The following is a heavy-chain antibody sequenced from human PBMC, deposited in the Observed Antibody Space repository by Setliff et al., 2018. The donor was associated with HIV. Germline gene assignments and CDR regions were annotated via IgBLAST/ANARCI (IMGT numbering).Heavy chain of an antibody. J-gene: IGHJ4*02. CDR3: ARGSCSGCYLSDY. D-gene: IGHD6-19*01. CDR2: INHSGST. CDR1: GGSFSGYY. V-gene: IGHV4-34*01. Sequence: PSETLSLTCAVYGGSFSGYYWSWIRQPPGKGLEWIGEINHSGSTNYNPSLKSRVTITRDTSANTAYMELSSLRSEDTAVYYCARGSCSGCYLSDYWGLGTLVTVSS.